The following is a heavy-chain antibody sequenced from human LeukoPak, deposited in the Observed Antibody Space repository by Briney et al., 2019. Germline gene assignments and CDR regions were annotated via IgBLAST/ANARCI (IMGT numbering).Heavy chain of an antibody. J-gene: IGHJ4*02. CDR1: GFTFSSYA. CDR2: ISASGGST. V-gene: IGHV3-23*01. D-gene: IGHD1-26*01. CDR3: ARADYSGSYYPVY. Sequence: PGGSLRLSCAASGFTFSSYAMSWVRQAPGKGLEWVSGISASGGSTYYADSVRGRFTISRDNSKNTLYVQMNSLRDEDTAVYYCARADYSGSYYPVYWGQGTLVTVSS.